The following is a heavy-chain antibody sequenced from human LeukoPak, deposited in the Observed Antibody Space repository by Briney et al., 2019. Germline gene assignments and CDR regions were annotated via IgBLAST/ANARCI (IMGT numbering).Heavy chain of an antibody. D-gene: IGHD6-13*01. V-gene: IGHV3-30*02. J-gene: IGHJ3*02. CDR2: IRYDGSNK. CDR1: GFTFGSYG. CDR3: AKMDEYSSSWYYAFDI. Sequence: GGSLRLSCAASGFTFGSYGMHWVRQAPGKGLEWVAFIRYDGSNKYYADSVKGRFTISRDNSKNTLYLQMNSLRAEDTAVYYCAKMDEYSSSWYYAFDIWGQGTMVTVSS.